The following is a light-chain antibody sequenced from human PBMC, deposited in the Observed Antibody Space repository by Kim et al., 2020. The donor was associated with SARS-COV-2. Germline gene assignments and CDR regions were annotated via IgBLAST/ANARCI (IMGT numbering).Light chain of an antibody. Sequence: SVSPGQTATITCSGDKLGNKYAYWYQQKPGQSPLLVIYQDNRRPSGIPERFSGSNSGNTATLTISGTQAIDEAAYYCQAWHSSTVVFGGGTQLTVL. V-gene: IGLV3-1*01. J-gene: IGLJ2*01. CDR1: KLGNKY. CDR3: QAWHSSTVV. CDR2: QDN.